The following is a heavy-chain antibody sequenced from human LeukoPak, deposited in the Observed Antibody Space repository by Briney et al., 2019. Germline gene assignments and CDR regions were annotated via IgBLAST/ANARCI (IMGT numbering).Heavy chain of an antibody. V-gene: IGHV1-2*02. J-gene: IGHJ5*02. D-gene: IGHD3-16*01. Sequence: ASVKVPCKASGYTFTGHYMHWVRQAPGQGLEWMGWINGNSGGTKYAQKFQGRVTMTRDTSISTAYMELNRLRSDDTAVYYCARGDDYIWGSAFNWFDPWGQGTLVTVSS. CDR3: ARGDDYIWGSAFNWFDP. CDR2: INGNSGGT. CDR1: GYTFTGHY.